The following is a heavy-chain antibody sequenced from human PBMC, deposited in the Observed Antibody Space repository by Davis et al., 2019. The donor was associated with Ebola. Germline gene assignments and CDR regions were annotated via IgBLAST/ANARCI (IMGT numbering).Heavy chain of an antibody. J-gene: IGHJ6*02. CDR3: ARDPRLVGAHDYYGMDV. V-gene: IGHV4-34*01. CDR1: GGSFSGYY. D-gene: IGHD1-26*01. CDR2: INHSGST. Sequence: PSETLSLTCAVYGGSFSGYYWSWIRQPPGKGLEWIGEINHSGSTNYNPSLKSRVTISVDTSKNQFSLKLSSVTAADTAVYYCARDPRLVGAHDYYGMDVWGQGTTVTVSS.